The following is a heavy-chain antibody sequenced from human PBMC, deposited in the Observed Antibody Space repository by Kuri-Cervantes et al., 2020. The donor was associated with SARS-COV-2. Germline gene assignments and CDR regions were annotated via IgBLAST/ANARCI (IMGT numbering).Heavy chain of an antibody. CDR3: AKYYDSSGPLAYGMDV. Sequence: SETLSLTCTVSGGSISSYYWSWIRQPPGKGLEWIGYIYYSWSTNYNPSLKSRVTISVDTSKNQFSLKLSSVTAADTAVYYCAKYYDSSGPLAYGMDVWGQGTTVTVSS. CDR1: GGSISSYY. V-gene: IGHV4-59*12. D-gene: IGHD3-22*01. CDR2: IYYSWST. J-gene: IGHJ6*02.